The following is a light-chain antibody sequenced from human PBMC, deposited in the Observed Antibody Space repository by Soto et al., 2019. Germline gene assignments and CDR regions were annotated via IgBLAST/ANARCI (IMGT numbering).Light chain of an antibody. Sequence: QSVLTQPPSASGTPGQRVTISCSGSSSNIGSNTVNWYQQLPGTAPKLLIYSNNQRPSGVPDRFPGSKSVTSASLAISGLRSEDEADYYCAAWDDSLNGYNYVFGTGTKVTVL. CDR1: SSNIGSNT. V-gene: IGLV1-44*01. J-gene: IGLJ1*01. CDR3: AAWDDSLNGYNYV. CDR2: SNN.